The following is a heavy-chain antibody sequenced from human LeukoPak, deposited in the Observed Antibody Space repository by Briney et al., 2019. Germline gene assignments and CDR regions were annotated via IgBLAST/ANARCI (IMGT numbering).Heavy chain of an antibody. V-gene: IGHV3-74*01. J-gene: IGHJ4*02. CDR2: INSDGSST. D-gene: IGHD6-6*01. CDR1: GFTFSSYW. Sequence: QPGGSLRLSCAASGFTFSSYWIHWVRQAPGKGLVWVSRINSDGSSTSYADSVKGRFTTSRDNAKNTLYLQMNSLRAEDTAVYYCAREYSSSRYFDYWGQGTLVTVSS. CDR3: AREYSSSRYFDY.